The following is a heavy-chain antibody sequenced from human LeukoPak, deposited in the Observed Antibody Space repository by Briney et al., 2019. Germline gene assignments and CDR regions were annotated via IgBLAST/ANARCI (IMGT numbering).Heavy chain of an antibody. CDR1: GHSFTGYY. Sequence: ASVKVSCKASGHSFTGYYIHWVRQAPGQGLEWMGWINPNSGGTNYAQKFQGRVTMTRDTSISTAYMELSRLRSDDTAVYYCARGDIVVLPAGIPHNWFDPWGQGTLVTVSS. V-gene: IGHV1-2*02. CDR2: INPNSGGT. CDR3: ARGDIVVLPAGIPHNWFDP. J-gene: IGHJ5*02. D-gene: IGHD2-2*02.